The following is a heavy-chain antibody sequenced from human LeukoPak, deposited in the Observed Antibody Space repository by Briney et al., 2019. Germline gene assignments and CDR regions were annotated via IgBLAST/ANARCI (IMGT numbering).Heavy chain of an antibody. CDR3: AIITRRDGYKYYFDY. V-gene: IGHV1-69*05. CDR2: IIPIFGTA. CDR1: GGTFSSYA. Sequence: SVKVSCKASGGTFSSYAISWVRQAPGQGLEWMGGIIPIFGTANYAQKFQGRVTITTDESTSTAYMELSSLRSEDTAVYYCAIITRRDGYKYYFDYWGQGTLVTVSS. J-gene: IGHJ4*02. D-gene: IGHD5-24*01.